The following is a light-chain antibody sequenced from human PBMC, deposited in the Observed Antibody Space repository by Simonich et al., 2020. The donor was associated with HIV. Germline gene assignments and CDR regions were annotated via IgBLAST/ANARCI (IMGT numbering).Light chain of an antibody. Sequence: QSALTQPASVSGSPGQSITISCTGTSSDVGGYNYVSWYQQHPGKAPKLIIYVVTNRPSGVSNRFSASKSGNTASLTISGLRAEDEADYYCSSYTSSTTVIFGGGTKLTVL. CDR1: SSDVGGYNY. CDR2: VVT. CDR3: SSYTSSTTVI. J-gene: IGLJ2*01. V-gene: IGLV2-14*03.